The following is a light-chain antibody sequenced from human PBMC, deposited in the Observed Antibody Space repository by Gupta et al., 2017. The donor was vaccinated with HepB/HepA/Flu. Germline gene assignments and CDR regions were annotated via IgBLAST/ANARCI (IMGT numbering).Light chain of an antibody. Sequence: DIHLTQSPSSLSASVGDRVTITCRASQNIIKYLSWYQKKPGKAPKLLIYAAYSLQSGVPSRFSGSGSETYFTLTSSRLQPEDFATYYCQQSYSAPTFGGGTKVEI. CDR2: AAY. J-gene: IGKJ4*01. V-gene: IGKV1-39*01. CDR1: QNIIKY. CDR3: QQSYSAPT.